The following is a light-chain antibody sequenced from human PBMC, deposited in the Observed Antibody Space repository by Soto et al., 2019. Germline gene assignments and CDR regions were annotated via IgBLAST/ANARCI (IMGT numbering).Light chain of an antibody. V-gene: IGKV3-20*01. CDR1: QSVSSSY. J-gene: IGKJ2*02. CDR3: QQYDSSPCT. CDR2: GAS. Sequence: EIVLTQSPGTLSLSPGDRATLSCRASQSVSSSYLAWYQQKPGLAPRLLIYGASNRDTGIPDRFSGSGSGTDFTLTISRLEPEDFAMYYCQQYDSSPCTFGQGTKLEIK.